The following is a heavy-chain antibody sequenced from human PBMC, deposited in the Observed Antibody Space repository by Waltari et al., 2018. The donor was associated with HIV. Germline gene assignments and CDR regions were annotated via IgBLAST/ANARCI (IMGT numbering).Heavy chain of an antibody. V-gene: IGHV3-9*01. CDR3: AKAESFFHPPDY. D-gene: IGHD1-26*01. CDR1: GLSFDDYA. CDR2: ISWNSDST. Sequence: EVKLVEVGGVLVQAGRSLRLCAAAGGLSFDDYAMHWVRQVSGKGLEWVSGISWNSDSTGYADSVKGRFTISRDNAKTSLYLQMNSLRTEDTALYYCAKAESFFHPPDYWGQGTLVTVSS. J-gene: IGHJ4*02.